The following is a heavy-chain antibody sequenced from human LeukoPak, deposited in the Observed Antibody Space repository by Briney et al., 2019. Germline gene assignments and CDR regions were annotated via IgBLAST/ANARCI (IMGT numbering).Heavy chain of an antibody. Sequence: ASGKVSCNASGYTFTSYGIGWVRQAPGPGLEWKGWISAYNGNTNSAQKLQGRVTMTTDTSTSTAYMELRSLRSDDTAVYYCAGDPYCGGDCYSGWFDPWGQGTLVTVS. V-gene: IGHV1-18*01. J-gene: IGHJ5*02. CDR2: ISAYNGNT. D-gene: IGHD2-21*02. CDR1: GYTFTSYG. CDR3: AGDPYCGGDCYSGWFDP.